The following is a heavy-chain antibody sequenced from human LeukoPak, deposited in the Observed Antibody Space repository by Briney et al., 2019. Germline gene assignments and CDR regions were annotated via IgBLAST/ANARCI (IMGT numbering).Heavy chain of an antibody. CDR1: GGSISSGSYY. J-gene: IGHJ5*02. CDR2: IYYSGST. Sequence: SPSETLSLTCTVSGGSISSGSYYWGWIRQPPGKGLEWIGSIYYSGSTYYNPSLKSRVTISVDTSKNQFSLKLSSVTAADTAVYYCARELSYFDYYNWFDPWGQGTLVTVSS. CDR3: ARELSYFDYYNWFDP. V-gene: IGHV4-39*07. D-gene: IGHD3-9*01.